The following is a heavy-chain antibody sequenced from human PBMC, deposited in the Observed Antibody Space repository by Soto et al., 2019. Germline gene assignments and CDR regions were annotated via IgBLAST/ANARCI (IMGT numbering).Heavy chain of an antibody. J-gene: IGHJ4*02. CDR1: GFTLTSSA. V-gene: IGHV1-58*01. D-gene: IGHD2-15*01. CDR3: AAQRTLSGYCSGGSCYYYFDY. CDR2: IVVGSGNT. Sequence: GASVKVSCQASGFTLTSSALQWVRQARGQRPEGVGWIVVGSGNTNYAQKFQERVTITRDMSTSTAYMELRSLRSEDTAVYYCAAQRTLSGYCSGGSCYYYFDYWGQGTLVTVSS.